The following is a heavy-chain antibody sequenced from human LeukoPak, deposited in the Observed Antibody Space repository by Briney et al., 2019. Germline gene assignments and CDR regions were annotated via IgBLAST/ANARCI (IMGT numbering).Heavy chain of an antibody. CDR2: IYYSGST. V-gene: IGHV4-59*08. J-gene: IGHJ5*02. CDR3: PRGVVLWFGELLLGWFDP. D-gene: IGHD3-10*01. Sequence: ASETLSLTCTVSGGSISSDYWGSVRQPPGKGLEWIGYIYYSGSTNYNPSLKSRVTISVDTSKNQFSLKLSSVTAADTAVYYCPRGVVLWFGELLLGWFDPWGQGTLVTVSS. CDR1: GGSISSDY.